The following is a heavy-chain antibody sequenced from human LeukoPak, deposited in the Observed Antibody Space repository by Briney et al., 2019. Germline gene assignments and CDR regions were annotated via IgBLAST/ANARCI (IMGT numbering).Heavy chain of an antibody. CDR2: INGTGRSGVTT. D-gene: IGHD3-3*01. V-gene: IGHV3-23*01. Sequence: GGSLRLSCAASGFTFNNYAMSWVRQAPGRGLEWLSVINGTGRSGVTTCYADSVKGRFTISRDNSKNTLYLQMNSLRAEDTAVYYCAKDTYYDFWSGLGYFDYWGQGTLVTVSS. CDR3: AKDTYYDFWSGLGYFDY. CDR1: GFTFNNYA. J-gene: IGHJ4*02.